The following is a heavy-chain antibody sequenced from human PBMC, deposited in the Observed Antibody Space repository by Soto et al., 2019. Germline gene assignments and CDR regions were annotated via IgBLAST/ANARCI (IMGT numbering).Heavy chain of an antibody. V-gene: IGHV1-2*04. CDR1: GYTFTGYY. D-gene: IGHD6-13*01. CDR2: INPNSGGT. J-gene: IGHJ3*02. Sequence: ASVKVSCKASGYTFTGYYMHWVRQAPGQGLEWMGWINPNSGGTNYAQKFQGWVTMTRDTSMSTAYMELSRLRSDDTAVYYCARVSNSAFKDDAFDIWGQGTMVTVSS. CDR3: ARVSNSAFKDDAFDI.